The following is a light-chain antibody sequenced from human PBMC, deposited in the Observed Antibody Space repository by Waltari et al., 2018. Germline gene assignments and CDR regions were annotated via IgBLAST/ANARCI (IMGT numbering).Light chain of an antibody. CDR1: PSDIDDYNR. CDR2: EVS. J-gene: IGLJ3*02. Sequence: QSALTLPSSMYGSLGPSIFISCVGTPSDIDDYNRTSWYQQFPGEDHKLLLYEVSNRPSGISSRFSGSKSGTTACLSISGLQPEDEADYYCCSHTKMDTWVFGGGTTLTVL. V-gene: IGLV2-14*01. CDR3: CSHTKMDTWV.